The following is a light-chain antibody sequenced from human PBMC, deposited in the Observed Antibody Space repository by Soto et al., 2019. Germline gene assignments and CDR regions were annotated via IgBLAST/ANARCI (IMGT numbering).Light chain of an antibody. V-gene: IGKV3-20*01. Sequence: EIVLTQSPGTLSLSPGERATLSCRSRQSVSSSYLAWYQQKPGQAPRLLIYGASSRATGIPDRFSGSGSGTDFTLTISRLEPEDFAVYYWQQYGSSPPITFGQGTRLEIK. CDR1: QSVSSSY. CDR2: GAS. CDR3: QQYGSSPPIT. J-gene: IGKJ5*01.